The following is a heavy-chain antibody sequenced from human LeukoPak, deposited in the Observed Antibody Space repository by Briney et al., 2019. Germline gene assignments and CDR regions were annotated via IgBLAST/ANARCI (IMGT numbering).Heavy chain of an antibody. CDR2: IYYSGST. CDR1: GGSISSYY. CDR3: AREPHRYCSGGSCHVSGMDV. D-gene: IGHD2-15*01. V-gene: IGHV4-59*01. Sequence: PSETLSLTCTVSGGSISSYYWSWIRQPPGKGLEWIGYIYYSGSTNYNPSLKSRVTISVDTSKNQFSLKLSSVTAADTAVYYCAREPHRYCSGGSCHVSGMDVWGQGTTVTVSS. J-gene: IGHJ6*02.